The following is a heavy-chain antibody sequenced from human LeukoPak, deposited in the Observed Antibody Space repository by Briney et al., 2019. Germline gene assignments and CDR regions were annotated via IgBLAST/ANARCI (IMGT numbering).Heavy chain of an antibody. D-gene: IGHD4-23*01. J-gene: IGHJ4*02. CDR2: LSDVGTN. CDR3: ARVSRGNSVGGDY. Sequence: PSETLSLTCAVSGVSITSYYWSWIRQHPEKGLEWIGYLSDVGTNDYNPSLKGRVTISRDTSKNQFSLRLSSVTAADAAVYYCARVSRGNSVGGDYWGQGTLVTVSS. CDR1: GVSITSYY. V-gene: IGHV4-59*01.